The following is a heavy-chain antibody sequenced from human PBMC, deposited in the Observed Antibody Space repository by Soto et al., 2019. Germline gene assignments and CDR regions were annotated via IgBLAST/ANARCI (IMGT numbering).Heavy chain of an antibody. D-gene: IGHD6-13*01. CDR1: GGSISSSSYY. CDR2: IYYSGST. CDR3: ARLGIAAGNYYYYGMDV. Sequence: LSLTCTVSGGSISSSSYYWGWIRQPPGKGLEWIGSIYYSGSTYYNPSLKSRVTISVDTSKNQFSLKLSSVTAADTAVYYCARLGIAAGNYYYYGMDVWGQGTTVTVSS. V-gene: IGHV4-39*01. J-gene: IGHJ6*02.